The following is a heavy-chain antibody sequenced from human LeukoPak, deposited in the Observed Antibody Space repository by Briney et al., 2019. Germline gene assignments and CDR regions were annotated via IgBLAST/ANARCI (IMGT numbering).Heavy chain of an antibody. J-gene: IGHJ5*02. CDR3: AASEYSYGGIGFDP. CDR2: IYYSGST. Sequence: SETLSLTCTVSGGSISSSSYYWGWIRQPPGKGLEWIGSIYYSGSTYYNPSLKSRVTISVDTSKNQFSLKLNSVTAADTAVYYCAASEYSYGGIGFDPWGQGTLVTVSS. CDR1: GGSISSSSYY. D-gene: IGHD5-18*01. V-gene: IGHV4-39*07.